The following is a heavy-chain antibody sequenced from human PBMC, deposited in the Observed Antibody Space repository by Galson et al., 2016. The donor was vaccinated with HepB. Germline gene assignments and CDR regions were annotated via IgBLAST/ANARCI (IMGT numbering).Heavy chain of an antibody. D-gene: IGHD3-10*01. Sequence: SLRLSCAASGFTFSNYGMHWVRQAPGKGLEWVALIWYDGSNKYYVDSVKGRFTISRDNSKNTLYLQMNSLRAEDTAVYYCARSMVRGVNYFDYWGQGTLVTVSS. V-gene: IGHV3-33*01. CDR1: GFTFSNYG. CDR2: IWYDGSNK. J-gene: IGHJ4*02. CDR3: ARSMVRGVNYFDY.